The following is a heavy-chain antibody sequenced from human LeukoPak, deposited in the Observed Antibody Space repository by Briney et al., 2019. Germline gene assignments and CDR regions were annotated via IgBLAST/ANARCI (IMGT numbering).Heavy chain of an antibody. CDR1: GFTFSSDA. J-gene: IGHJ4*02. Sequence: PGGSLRLSCAASGFTFSSDAMIWVRQAPGKGLDWVSAISGNGDNTFYADSVKGRFTISRDNSKNTLYLQMHTLRAEDTAVYYCAKKGSTWHFAYWGQGTLSPSP. CDR2: ISGNGDNT. CDR3: AKKGSTWHFAY. V-gene: IGHV3-23*01. D-gene: IGHD6-13*01.